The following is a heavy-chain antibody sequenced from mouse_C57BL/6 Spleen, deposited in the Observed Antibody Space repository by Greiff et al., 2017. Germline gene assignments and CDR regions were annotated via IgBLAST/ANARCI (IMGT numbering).Heavy chain of an antibody. D-gene: IGHD3-2*02. V-gene: IGHV1-82*01. Sequence: VQLQQSGPELVKPGASVKISCKASGYAFSSSWMNWVKQRPGKGLEWIGRLYPGDGATNYNGKFKGKATLTADKSSSTAYMQLSSLTSEDSAVYFCARGDSSGPWFAYWGQGTLVTVSA. CDR1: GYAFSSSW. CDR3: ARGDSSGPWFAY. CDR2: LYPGDGAT. J-gene: IGHJ3*01.